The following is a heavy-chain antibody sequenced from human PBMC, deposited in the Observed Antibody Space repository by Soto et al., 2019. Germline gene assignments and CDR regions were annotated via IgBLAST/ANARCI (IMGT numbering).Heavy chain of an antibody. CDR1: GGSISSSSYY. V-gene: IGHV4-39*01. CDR3: ASTYSSSVGNYYYYYGMDV. CDR2: IYYSGST. D-gene: IGHD6-13*01. J-gene: IGHJ6*02. Sequence: SETLSLTCTVSGGSISSSSYYWGWIRQPPGKGLEWIGSIYYSGSTYYNPSLKSRVTISVDTSKNQFSLKLSSVTAADTAVYYCASTYSSSVGNYYYYYGMDVWGQGNTVTVS.